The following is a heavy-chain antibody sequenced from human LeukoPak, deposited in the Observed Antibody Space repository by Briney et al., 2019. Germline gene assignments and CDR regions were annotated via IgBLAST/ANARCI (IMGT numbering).Heavy chain of an antibody. V-gene: IGHV1-69*05. D-gene: IGHD3-10*01. CDR1: GYTFTSYG. J-gene: IGHJ4*02. CDR2: IIPIFGTA. CDR3: ARGRYNTYYYGSGSYYHFDY. Sequence: SVKVSCKASGYTFTSYGISWVRQAPGQGLEWMGGIIPIFGTANYAQKFQGRVTITTDESTSTAYMELSSLRSEDTAVYYCARGRYNTYYYGSGSYYHFDYWGQGTLVTVSS.